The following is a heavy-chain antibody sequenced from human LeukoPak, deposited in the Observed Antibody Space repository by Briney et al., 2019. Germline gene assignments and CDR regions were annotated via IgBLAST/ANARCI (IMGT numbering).Heavy chain of an antibody. CDR1: GGSFTGYY. CDR2: ISYSGST. CDR3: ARLPSWYFDL. V-gene: IGHV4-59*13. J-gene: IGHJ2*01. Sequence: SETLSLTCALYGGSFTGYYWRWIRQPPGKGLEWIGYISYSGSTNYNPSLRSRVTISIDTSKNQFSLRLSSVTAADTAVYYCARLPSWYFDLWGRGTLVTVSS.